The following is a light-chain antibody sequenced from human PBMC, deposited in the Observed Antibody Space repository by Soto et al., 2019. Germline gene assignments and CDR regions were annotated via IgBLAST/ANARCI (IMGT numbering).Light chain of an antibody. J-gene: IGKJ5*01. CDR1: QGISSA. V-gene: IGKV1-13*02. CDR3: QQCNIYPSIT. Sequence: AIQLTQAPSFLSASVGDRVTITCRASQGISSALAWYQQKPGKAPKLLIYDASSLESGVPSRFSGSGSGTDFTLTISSLHPEDFASYYCQQCNIYPSITFVQWTRLEIK. CDR2: DAS.